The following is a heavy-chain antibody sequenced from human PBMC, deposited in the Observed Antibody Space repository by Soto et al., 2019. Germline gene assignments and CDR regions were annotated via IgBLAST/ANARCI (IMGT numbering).Heavy chain of an antibody. J-gene: IGHJ6*02. CDR2: IDPSDSYT. Sequence: PGESLKISCTGSGYSFTSYWISWVRQMPGKGLEWMGRIDPSDSYTNYSPSFQGHVTISADKSISTAYLQWSSLKASDTAMYYCARTSAAGKYYYGMDVWGQGTTVTVS. D-gene: IGHD6-13*01. V-gene: IGHV5-10-1*01. CDR3: ARTSAAGKYYYGMDV. CDR1: GYSFTSYW.